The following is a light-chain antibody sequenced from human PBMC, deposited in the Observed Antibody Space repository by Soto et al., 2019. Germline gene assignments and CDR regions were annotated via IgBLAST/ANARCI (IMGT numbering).Light chain of an antibody. Sequence: QSALTQPPSASGSPGQSVTISCTGTSSDVGGYNYVSWYQQHPGKAPKLMIYEVSKRPSGVPDRFSGSRSGNTASLTVSGLQAEDEADYYCSSYAGCNNCVFGAGTKVTVL. CDR1: SSDVGGYNY. J-gene: IGLJ1*01. CDR3: SSYAGCNNCV. V-gene: IGLV2-8*01. CDR2: EVS.